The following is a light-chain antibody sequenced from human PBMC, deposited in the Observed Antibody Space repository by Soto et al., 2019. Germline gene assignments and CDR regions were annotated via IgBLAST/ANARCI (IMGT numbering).Light chain of an antibody. V-gene: IGLV2-23*01. CDR1: TSDVGSYSL. Sequence: QSVLTQPASVSGSPGQSITISCIGTTSDVGSYSLVSWYQQHPGKAPKIIIYEGNKRPSGVSNRFSGSKSGNTASLTISGLQAEDEAEDYCCSYAGTSSWLFGGGTKLTVL. CDR2: EGN. J-gene: IGLJ3*02. CDR3: CSYAGTSSWL.